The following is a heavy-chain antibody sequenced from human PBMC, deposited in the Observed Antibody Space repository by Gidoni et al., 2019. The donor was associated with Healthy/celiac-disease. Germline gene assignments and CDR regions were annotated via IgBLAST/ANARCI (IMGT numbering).Heavy chain of an antibody. CDR2: INHSVST. V-gene: IGHV4-34*01. Sequence: GLEWIGEINHSVSTNYNPSLKSRVTISVDTSKNQFSLKLSSVTAADTAVYYCARGGSTRRYSGYDYKIGWFDPWGQGSLVTVSS. J-gene: IGHJ5*02. D-gene: IGHD5-12*01. CDR3: ARGGSTRRYSGYDYKIGWFDP.